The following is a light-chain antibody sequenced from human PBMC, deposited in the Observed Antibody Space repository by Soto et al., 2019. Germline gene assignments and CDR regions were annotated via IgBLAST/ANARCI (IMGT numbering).Light chain of an antibody. Sequence: DIRLTQSPSFLSASVGDRVTITCLASQGISSYLAWYQQKPGKAPKLLLYAASTLQSGVPSRFSGSGSGTEFTLTISSLQSEDFAVYYCQQYNNWPPVTFGQGTKVDIK. CDR3: QQYNNWPPVT. V-gene: IGKV1-9*01. J-gene: IGKJ1*01. CDR1: QGISSY. CDR2: AAS.